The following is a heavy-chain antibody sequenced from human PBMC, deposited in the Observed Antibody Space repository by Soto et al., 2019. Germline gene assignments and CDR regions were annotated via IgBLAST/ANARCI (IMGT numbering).Heavy chain of an antibody. V-gene: IGHV4-34*01. CDR1: GGSFSSYY. D-gene: IGHD6-19*01. J-gene: IGHJ4*02. Sequence: QVQLRQWGAGLLKPSESLSLPCAVYGGSFSSYYWTWIRQPPGKGLEWIGEINPSGSTNYNPSLKIRVTISVDTSRNQFSLRLTSVTAADTAVYYCARGDSRYSGLWGRGILVTVSS. CDR3: ARGDSRYSGL. CDR2: INPSGST.